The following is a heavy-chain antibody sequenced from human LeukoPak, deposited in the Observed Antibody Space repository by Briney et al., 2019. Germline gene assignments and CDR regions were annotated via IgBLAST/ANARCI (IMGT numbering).Heavy chain of an antibody. V-gene: IGHV3-23*01. CDR1: GFTFSSFP. J-gene: IGHJ4*02. CDR2: IGSSSAGTT. CDR3: AKDRGY. Sequence: GGSLRLSCAASGFTFSSFPMTWVRQAPGKGLEWVSAIGSSSAGTTYYADSVKGRFTISRDDSKNTLCLQMNSLTVEDTAVYYCAKDRGYWGRGTLVTVSS.